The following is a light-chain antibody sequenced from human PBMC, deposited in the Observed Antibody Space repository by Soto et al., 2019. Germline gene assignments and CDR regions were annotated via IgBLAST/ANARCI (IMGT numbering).Light chain of an antibody. CDR2: TNN. J-gene: IGLJ2*01. V-gene: IGLV1-44*01. Sequence: QSVLTQPPSASGTPGQRVTISCSGSNSNIGSYTVNWYQKFPGSAPKLLIYTNNQRPSGVPDRFAGSKSGTSASLAISGLQSDDEADYYCSTWDDGLNGMLFGGGTKLTVL. CDR3: STWDDGLNGML. CDR1: NSNIGSYT.